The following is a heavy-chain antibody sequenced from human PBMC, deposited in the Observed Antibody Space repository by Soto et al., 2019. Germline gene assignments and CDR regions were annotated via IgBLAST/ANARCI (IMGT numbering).Heavy chain of an antibody. J-gene: IGHJ4*02. V-gene: IGHV1-18*01. CDR1: GYTFTSYG. Sequence: QVQLVQSGPEVKKPGASVKVSCKTSGYTFTSYGISWVRQAPGQGLEWMGWISTDKGKTNSAQKFQGRVTMTTDTSTSTAYMDLRSLRSDDTAVYYCAPRSPAFDYWGQGTLLTVSS. CDR3: APRSPAFDY. CDR2: ISTDKGKT.